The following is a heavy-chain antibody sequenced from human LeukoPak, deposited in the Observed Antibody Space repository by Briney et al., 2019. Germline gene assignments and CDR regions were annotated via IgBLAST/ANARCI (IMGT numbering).Heavy chain of an antibody. CDR2: ISYDGSNK. Sequence: GRSLRLSCAASGFNFSSHGVPWVRQAPGKGLEWVAVISYDGSNKYHADSVKGRFTISRDNSNNTLYLQMNSLKVEDTAVYYCAKVAGGKRWSDAFDIWGQGTMVTVSS. D-gene: IGHD2-15*01. CDR1: GFNFSSHG. V-gene: IGHV3-30*18. J-gene: IGHJ3*02. CDR3: AKVAGGKRWSDAFDI.